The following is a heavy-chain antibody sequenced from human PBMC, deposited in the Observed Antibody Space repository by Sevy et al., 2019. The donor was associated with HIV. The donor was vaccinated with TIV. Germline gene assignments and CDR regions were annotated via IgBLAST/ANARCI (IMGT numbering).Heavy chain of an antibody. CDR1: GFTFGSYD. CDR2: ISFYGSNK. CDR3: AKDAFEVRGVLSSRGMPTYYHAMDL. D-gene: IGHD3-10*01. J-gene: IGHJ6*02. V-gene: IGHV3-30*18. Sequence: GGSLRLSCAASGFTFGSYDMYWVRQTPGKGLEWVALISFYGSNKEYADSVKGRLTISRDNSKNTVYLQMSSLKPEDTAVYYCAKDAFEVRGVLSSRGMPTYYHAMDLWGQGTTVTVS.